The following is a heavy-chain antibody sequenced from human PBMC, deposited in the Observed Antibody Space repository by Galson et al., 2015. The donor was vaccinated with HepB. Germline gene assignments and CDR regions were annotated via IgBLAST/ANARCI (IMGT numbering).Heavy chain of an antibody. CDR3: ARVYDFGRGGMDV. CDR1: GFRFSSYG. CDR2: IWYDGSKK. D-gene: IGHD2/OR15-2a*01. V-gene: IGHV3-33*01. J-gene: IGHJ6*02. Sequence: SLRLSCAASGFRFSSYGMHWVRQAPGKGLEWVAVIWYDGSKKYYGGSVEGRFSISRDKSRSTLYLHMNGLRVEDTAVYYCARVYDFGRGGMDVWGQGTTVTVS.